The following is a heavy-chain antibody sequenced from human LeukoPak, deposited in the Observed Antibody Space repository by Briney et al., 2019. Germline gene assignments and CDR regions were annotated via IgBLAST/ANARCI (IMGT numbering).Heavy chain of an antibody. Sequence: ASVKVSCKASGYTFTSYDIIWVRQATGQGLEWMGWMNPNSGNTGYAQEFKGRVTITRNTSISTAYMELSHLRFEDTAVYFCARSSELRRIDYWGQGTLVTVSS. CDR1: GYTFTSYD. CDR2: MNPNSGNT. V-gene: IGHV1-8*01. J-gene: IGHJ4*02. CDR3: ARSSELRRIDY. D-gene: IGHD1-7*01.